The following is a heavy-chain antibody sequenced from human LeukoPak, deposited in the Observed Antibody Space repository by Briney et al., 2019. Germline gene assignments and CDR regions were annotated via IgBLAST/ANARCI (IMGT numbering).Heavy chain of an antibody. CDR3: ARDRRYSYGYDY. D-gene: IGHD5-18*01. CDR2: IYYSGST. Sequence: SETLSLTCTVSGGSISSYYWSWIRQPPGKGLEWIGYIYYSGSTNYNPSLKSRVTISVDTSKNQFSLKLSSVTAADTAVYYCARDRRYSYGYDYWGQGTLVTVSS. V-gene: IGHV4-59*01. J-gene: IGHJ4*02. CDR1: GGSISSYY.